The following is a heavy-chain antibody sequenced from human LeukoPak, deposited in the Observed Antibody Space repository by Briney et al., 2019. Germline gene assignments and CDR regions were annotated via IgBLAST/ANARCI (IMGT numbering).Heavy chain of an antibody. CDR3: AREHDSSGYYFDY. Sequence: ASVKVSCKASGGTFSSYAVSWVRQAPGQGLEWMGGIIPIFGTANYAQKFQGRVTITADESTSTAYMELSSLRSEDTAVYYCAREHDSSGYYFDYWGQGTLVTVSS. V-gene: IGHV1-69*13. CDR2: IIPIFGTA. J-gene: IGHJ4*02. D-gene: IGHD3-22*01. CDR1: GGTFSSYA.